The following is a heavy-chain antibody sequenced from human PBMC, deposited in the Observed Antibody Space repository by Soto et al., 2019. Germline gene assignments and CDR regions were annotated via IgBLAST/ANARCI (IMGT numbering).Heavy chain of an antibody. Sequence: GGSLRLSCSASGFSITDYAMSWVRQAPWKGLEWVSSISDSGTKTFYGDSVKGRFAISRDTYKDTVYMQMNNLRAEDTALYYCAKDGIRKDDYWGQGTGVTVSS. CDR2: ISDSGTKT. V-gene: IGHV3-23*01. J-gene: IGHJ4*02. CDR1: GFSITDYA. CDR3: AKDGIRKDDY.